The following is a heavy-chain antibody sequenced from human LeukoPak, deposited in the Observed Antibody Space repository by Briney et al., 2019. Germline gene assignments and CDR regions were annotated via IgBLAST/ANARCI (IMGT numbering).Heavy chain of an antibody. CDR3: AREGPLGYCSGGSCSSFDY. Sequence: SETLSLTCTVSGGSISSYYWSWIRQPPGKGLEWIGYIYYSGSTNYHPSLKSRVTISVDTSKNQFSLRLTSVTAADTAVYYCAREGPLGYCSGGSCSSFDYWGQGTLVTVSS. J-gene: IGHJ4*02. CDR1: GGSISSYY. D-gene: IGHD2-15*01. V-gene: IGHV4-59*01. CDR2: IYYSGST.